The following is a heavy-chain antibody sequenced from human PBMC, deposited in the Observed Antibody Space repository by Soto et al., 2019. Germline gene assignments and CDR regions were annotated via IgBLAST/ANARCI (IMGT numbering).Heavy chain of an antibody. D-gene: IGHD1-26*01. CDR2: IWYDGSNK. V-gene: IGHV3-33*01. J-gene: IGHJ4*02. CDR1: GFTFSSYG. CDR3: ASMYSGSSLPIHFDY. Sequence: GGSLRLSCAASGFTFSSYGMHWVRQAPGKGLEWVAVIWYDGSNKYYADSVKGRFTISRDNSKNTLYLQMNSLRAEDTAVYYCASMYSGSSLPIHFDYWGQGTLVTVSS.